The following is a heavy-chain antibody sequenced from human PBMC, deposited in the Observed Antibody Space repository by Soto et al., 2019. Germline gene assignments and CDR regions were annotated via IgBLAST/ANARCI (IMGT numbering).Heavy chain of an antibody. CDR3: ARGTLGYCTYNTCTGGGFDV. D-gene: IGHD2-8*01. CDR2: VIPIRGVT. J-gene: IGHJ3*01. CDR1: GGTFGSYT. Sequence: QVQLVQSGAEVKKPGSSVKVSCKASGGTFGSYTINWVRQAPGQGLEWMGRVIPIRGVTNYQQKFQDRFTMTAEKSTTTALTALTSLTSEDTAMYYCARGTLGYCTYNTCTGGGFDVWGQGTRVPVSS. V-gene: IGHV1-69*02.